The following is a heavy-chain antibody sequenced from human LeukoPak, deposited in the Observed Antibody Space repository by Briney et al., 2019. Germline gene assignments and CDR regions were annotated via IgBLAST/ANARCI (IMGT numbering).Heavy chain of an antibody. CDR2: ISSSGTTI. CDR3: ARRRDSGSLQHFDY. D-gene: IGHD1-26*01. CDR1: GFTFSDYY. Sequence: GGSLRLSCAASGFTFSDYYMSWIRQAPGKGLEWASYISSSGTTIYYADSVKGRFTISRDNAKNSLYLQMNSLRAEDTAVYYCARRRDSGSLQHFDYWGQGTLVTVSS. J-gene: IGHJ4*02. V-gene: IGHV3-11*01.